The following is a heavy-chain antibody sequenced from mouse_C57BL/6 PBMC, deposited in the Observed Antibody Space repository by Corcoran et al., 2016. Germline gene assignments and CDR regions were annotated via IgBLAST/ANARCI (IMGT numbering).Heavy chain of an antibody. J-gene: IGHJ4*01. CDR1: GYTFTSYG. CDR2: IYPRSGNT. CDR3: ARDGSSYDAMDY. D-gene: IGHD1-1*01. Sequence: QVQLQQSGAELARPGASVKLSCKASGYTFTSYGISWVKQRTGQGLEWIGEIYPRSGNTYYNEKFKGKATLTADKSSSTAYMELHSLTSEDSAVYFCARDGSSYDAMDYWGQGTSVTVSS. V-gene: IGHV1-81*01.